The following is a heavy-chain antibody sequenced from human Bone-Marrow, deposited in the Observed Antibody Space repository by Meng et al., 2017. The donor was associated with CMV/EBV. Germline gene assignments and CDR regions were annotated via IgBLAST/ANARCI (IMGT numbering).Heavy chain of an antibody. CDR1: GGSISSSSYY. Sequence: GSLRLSCTVSGGSISSSSYYWGWIRQPPGKGLEWIGSIYYSGSTYYNPSLKSRVTISVDTSKNQFSLKLSSVTAADTAVYYCARATFGDYYDSSGSLYYYYGMDVWGQGTTVTGSS. J-gene: IGHJ6*01. D-gene: IGHD3-22*01. V-gene: IGHV4-39*07. CDR3: ARATFGDYYDSSGSLYYYYGMDV. CDR2: IYYSGST.